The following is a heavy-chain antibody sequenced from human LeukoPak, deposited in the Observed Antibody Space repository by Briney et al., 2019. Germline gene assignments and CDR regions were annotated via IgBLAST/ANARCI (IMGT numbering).Heavy chain of an antibody. CDR1: GFTFSSYA. J-gene: IGHJ4*02. CDR2: ISGSGGST. D-gene: IGHD3-10*01. Sequence: GGSLRLSCAASGFTFSSYAMSWVRQAPGKGLEWDSAISGSGGSTYYADSVKGRFTISRDNSKNTLYLQMNSLRAEDTAVYYCAKDYGSGSYYNSFTDYWGQGTLVTVSS. V-gene: IGHV3-23*01. CDR3: AKDYGSGSYYNSFTDY.